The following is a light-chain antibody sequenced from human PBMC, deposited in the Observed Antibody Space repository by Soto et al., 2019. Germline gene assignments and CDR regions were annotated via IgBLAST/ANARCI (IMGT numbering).Light chain of an antibody. Sequence: QSVLTQPPSVSGAPGQTGTISCSGSSSNIGAGYYVHWYQQLPGKVPKLVIYDTFNRPSGVPDRFSGSKSGTSASLAITGLQAEDEADYYCQAYDNSLGVSVLFGGGTKLTVL. CDR1: SSNIGAGYY. J-gene: IGLJ3*02. CDR2: DTF. CDR3: QAYDNSLGVSVL. V-gene: IGLV1-40*01.